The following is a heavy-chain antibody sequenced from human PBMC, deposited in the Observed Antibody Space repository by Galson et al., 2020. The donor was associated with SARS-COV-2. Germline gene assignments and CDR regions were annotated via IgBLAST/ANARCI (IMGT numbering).Heavy chain of an antibody. CDR3: ARQGSTYYYDSSGDQDAFDI. J-gene: IGHJ3*02. V-gene: IGHV4-38-2*01. CDR1: GYSISSGYY. Sequence: TETLSLTCAVSGYSISSGYYWGWIRQPPGKGLEWIGSIYHSGSTYYNPSLKSRVTISVDTSKNQFSLKLSSVTAADTAVYYCARQGSTYYYDSSGDQDAFDIWGQGTMVTVSS. CDR2: IYHSGST. D-gene: IGHD3-22*01.